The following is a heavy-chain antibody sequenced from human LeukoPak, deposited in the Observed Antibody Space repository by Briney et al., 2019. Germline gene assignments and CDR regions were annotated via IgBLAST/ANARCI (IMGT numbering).Heavy chain of an antibody. Sequence: GGSLRLSCAASGFTFSSYAMSWVRQAPGKGLEWVSAISGSGGSTYYADSVKGRFTISRDNSKSTLYLQMNSLRAEDTAVYYCAKASSPFDCFEYWGQGTLVTVSS. J-gene: IGHJ4*02. CDR3: AKASSPFDCFEY. CDR2: ISGSGGST. V-gene: IGHV3-23*01. D-gene: IGHD6-13*01. CDR1: GFTFSSYA.